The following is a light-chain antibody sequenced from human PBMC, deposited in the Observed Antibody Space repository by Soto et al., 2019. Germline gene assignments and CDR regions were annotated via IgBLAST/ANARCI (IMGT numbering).Light chain of an antibody. Sequence: DIQMTQSPSTLSASVGVRVSITCRASQSISSWLAWYQQKPGKAPKLRIYKASSLESGVPSRFSGSGSGTEFTLTISSLQPDDFATYYCQQYNSYPWTFGQGTKVEIK. J-gene: IGKJ1*01. CDR3: QQYNSYPWT. CDR2: KAS. CDR1: QSISSW. V-gene: IGKV1-5*03.